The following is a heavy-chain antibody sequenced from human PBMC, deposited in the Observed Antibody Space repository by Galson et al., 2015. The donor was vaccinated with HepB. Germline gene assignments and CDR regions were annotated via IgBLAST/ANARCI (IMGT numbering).Heavy chain of an antibody. V-gene: IGHV1-8*01. CDR1: GYTFTSYD. D-gene: IGHD3-10*01. CDR3: ATSPLYGSVPPRPYWYFDL. J-gene: IGHJ2*01. CDR2: MNPNSGNT. Sequence: SVKVSCKASGYTFTSYDINWVRQATGQGLEWMGWMNPNSGNTGYAQKFQGRVTMTRNTSISTAYMELGSLRSEDTAVYYCATSPLYGSVPPRPYWYFDLWGRGTLVTVSS.